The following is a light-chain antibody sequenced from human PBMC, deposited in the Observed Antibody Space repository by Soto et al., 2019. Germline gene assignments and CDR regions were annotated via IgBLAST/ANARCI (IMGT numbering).Light chain of an antibody. CDR1: QSVSIK. V-gene: IGKV3-15*01. Sequence: EIVMTQSPATLSVSPGERATVSCRASQSVSIKLAWYQQKPGQAPRLLIYAASTRATDIPARFSGSGSGTEVTLTISSLQSEDSAVYYCQQYNDWPPQLTFGGGTKVEIK. J-gene: IGKJ4*01. CDR3: QQYNDWPPQLT. CDR2: AAS.